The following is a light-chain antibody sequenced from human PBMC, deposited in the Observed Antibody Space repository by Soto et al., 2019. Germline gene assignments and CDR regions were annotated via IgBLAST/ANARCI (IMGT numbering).Light chain of an antibody. Sequence: EVVMTQSPATLSVSPGERATLSCRASQSVSNNLAWYQQQPGQAPRHLIYRASTRATGVPARFSGSGSGTDFTLTISSLQSEDFAVYYCQHYNNWPPWTFGQGTKVEIK. CDR1: QSVSNN. V-gene: IGKV3-15*01. CDR2: RAS. CDR3: QHYNNWPPWT. J-gene: IGKJ1*01.